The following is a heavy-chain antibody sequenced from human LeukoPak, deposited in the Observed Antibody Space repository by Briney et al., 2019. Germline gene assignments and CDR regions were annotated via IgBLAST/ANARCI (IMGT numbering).Heavy chain of an antibody. CDR3: ARKGSVDFSGGSCRYLDAFDI. D-gene: IGHD2-15*01. CDR1: GGPFSGYY. V-gene: IGHV4-34*01. Sequence: SETLSLTCAVYGGPFSGYYWSWIRQPPGKGLEWIGEINHSGSTNYNPSLKSRVTISVDTSKNQFSLRLSSVTAADTAVYYCARKGSVDFSGGSCRYLDAFDIWGQGTMVTVSS. J-gene: IGHJ3*02. CDR2: INHSGST.